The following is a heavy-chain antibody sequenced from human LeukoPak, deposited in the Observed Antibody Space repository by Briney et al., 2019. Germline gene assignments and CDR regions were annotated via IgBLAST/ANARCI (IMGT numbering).Heavy chain of an antibody. V-gene: IGHV3-7*01. J-gene: IGHJ4*02. Sequence: GGSLRLSCAASGFTFSSYWMSWVRQAPGKGLEWVANIKQDGSEKYYVGSVKGRFTISRDNAKNSLYLQMNSLRAEDTAVYYCARGLDYGDYYFDYWGQGTLVTVSS. D-gene: IGHD4-17*01. CDR1: GFTFSSYW. CDR3: ARGLDYGDYYFDY. CDR2: IKQDGSEK.